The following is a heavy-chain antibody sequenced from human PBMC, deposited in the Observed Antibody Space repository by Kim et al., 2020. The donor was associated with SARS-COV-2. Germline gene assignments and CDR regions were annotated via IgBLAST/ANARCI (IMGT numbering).Heavy chain of an antibody. J-gene: IGHJ5*02. CDR1: GGSFSGYD. V-gene: IGHV4-34*01. D-gene: IGHD3-10*01. Sequence: SETLSLTCAVYGGSFSGYDWSWIRQPPGKGLEWIGEINHSGSTNYNPSLKSGVTISVDTSKNQFSLKLSSVTAADTAVYYCARGLGITMVRGVTRRGWFDPWGQGTLVTVSS. CDR2: INHSGST. CDR3: ARGLGITMVRGVTRRGWFDP.